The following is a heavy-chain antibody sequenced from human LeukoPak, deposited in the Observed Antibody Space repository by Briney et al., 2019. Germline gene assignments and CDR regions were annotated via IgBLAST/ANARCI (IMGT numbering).Heavy chain of an antibody. CDR3: TKDMGGRRSYYLSAAFDI. Sequence: GGSLRLSCAGSGFIFNDYGMHWVRQAPGKGLGWVSGISWNSGSIGYADSVKGRFTISRDNARNSLYLQMNRLRDEDTALYYCTKDMGGRRSYYLSAAFDIWGQGTMVTVSS. D-gene: IGHD3-10*01. V-gene: IGHV3-9*01. J-gene: IGHJ3*02. CDR1: GFIFNDYG. CDR2: ISWNSGSI.